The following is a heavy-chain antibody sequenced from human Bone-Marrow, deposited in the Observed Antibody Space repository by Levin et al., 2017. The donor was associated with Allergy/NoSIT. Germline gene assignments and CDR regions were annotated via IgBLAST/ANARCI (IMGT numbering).Heavy chain of an antibody. Sequence: PSETLSLTCAVSGFSISYSYYWGWIRQPPGEGLQWIASIYHSGSTYYNPSLKSRVTISVDTSKNQFSLKLSPVTAADTAVYYCARVNWNDVRFDSWGQGTLVTVSS. CDR2: IYHSGST. D-gene: IGHD1-20*01. CDR1: GFSISYSYY. CDR3: ARVNWNDVRFDS. V-gene: IGHV4-38-2*01. J-gene: IGHJ4*02.